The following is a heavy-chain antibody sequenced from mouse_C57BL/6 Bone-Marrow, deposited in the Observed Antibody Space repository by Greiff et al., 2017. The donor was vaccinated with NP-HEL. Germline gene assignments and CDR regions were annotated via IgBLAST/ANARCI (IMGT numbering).Heavy chain of an antibody. CDR3: ASGGSSYYWYYDV. D-gene: IGHD1-1*01. J-gene: IGHJ1*03. CDR2: IDPSDSET. V-gene: IGHV1-52*01. Sequence: QVQLQQPGAELVRPGSSVKLSCKASGYTFTSYWMHWVKQRPIQGLEWIGNIDPSDSETHYNQKFKDKATLTVDKSSSTANMELSSLTSEDSAVYYCASGGSSYYWYYDVWGTGTTVTVSS. CDR1: GYTFTSYW.